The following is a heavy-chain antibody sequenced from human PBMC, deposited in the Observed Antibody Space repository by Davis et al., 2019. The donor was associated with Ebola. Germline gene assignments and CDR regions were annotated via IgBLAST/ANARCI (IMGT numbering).Heavy chain of an antibody. J-gene: IGHJ4*02. CDR2: ISSDSDYI. D-gene: IGHD3-9*01. V-gene: IGHV3-21*04. Sequence: PSETLSLTCTVSGGSISSGGYYWSWIRQAPGKGLEWVSSISSDSDYIYYADSAKGRFTISRDNAKNSLYLQMNSLRAEDTALYYCATLSLTGYYNATDYWGQGTLVTVSS. CDR1: GGSISSGGYY. CDR3: ATLSLTGYYNATDY.